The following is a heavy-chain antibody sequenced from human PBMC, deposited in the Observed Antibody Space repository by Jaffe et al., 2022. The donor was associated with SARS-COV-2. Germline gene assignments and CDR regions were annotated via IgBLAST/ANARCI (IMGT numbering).Heavy chain of an antibody. V-gene: IGHV3-7*01. CDR2: IKQDGSET. CDR1: GFTFSTYW. CDR3: ATIMYRGTWSPHDH. Sequence: EVQLVESGGGLVQPGGSLRLSCAASGFTFSTYWMSWVRQAPGKGLEWVANIKQDGSETYYVDSVKGRFTISRDNAKKSLYLQMNSLRGEDTAVYYCATIMYRGTWSPHDHWGQGTLVTVSS. J-gene: IGHJ4*02. D-gene: IGHD5-12*01.